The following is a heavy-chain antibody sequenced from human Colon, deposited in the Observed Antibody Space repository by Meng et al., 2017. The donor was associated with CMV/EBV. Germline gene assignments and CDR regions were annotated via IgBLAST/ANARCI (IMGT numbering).Heavy chain of an antibody. D-gene: IGHD3-10*01. CDR3: AREGNAMDV. J-gene: IGHJ6*02. CDR2: ISYSGSYI. Sequence: GESLKISCTASGFTFSSYSMNWVRPAPGKGLEWVSSISYSGSYIYYADSVKGRFTISRHNAKNSLYLQKNSLRAEDTAVYYCAREGNAMDVWGQGTTVTVSS. CDR1: GFTFSSYS. V-gene: IGHV3-21*01.